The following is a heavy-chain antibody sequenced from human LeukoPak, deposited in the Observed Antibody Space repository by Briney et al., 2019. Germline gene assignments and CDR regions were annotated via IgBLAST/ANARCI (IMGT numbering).Heavy chain of an antibody. J-gene: IGHJ1*01. D-gene: IGHD3-22*01. CDR2: ISAYDGRT. CDR3: ARGGIQYYYDSSGYRAEYFQH. CDR1: GFAFNKYG. V-gene: IGHV1-18*01. Sequence: ASVKVSCKASGFAFNKYGFSWVRQAPGQGPEWLGWISAYDGRTNFAQNLQGRLTLTTDTSTTTAYMELRSLTSDDTAVYYCARGGIQYYYDSSGYRAEYFQHWGQGTLVTVSS.